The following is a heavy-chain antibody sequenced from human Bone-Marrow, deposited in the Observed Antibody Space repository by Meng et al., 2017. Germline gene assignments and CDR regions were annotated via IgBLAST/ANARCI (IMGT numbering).Heavy chain of an antibody. J-gene: IGHJ4*02. V-gene: IGHV3-15*01. CDR3: TWDDKAVSDY. CDR1: GFYFSNAW. CDR2: IKSNTDGGTA. D-gene: IGHD3-9*01. Sequence: VPLVGSGGDLVKSGGFLRLSCAASGFYFSNAWMSWVRQAPGKGLEWVGRIKSNTDGGTAEYAAPVTGRFTISRDDSKSTLYLQMSGLRIDDTGVYYCTWDDKAVSDYWGQGTLVTVSS.